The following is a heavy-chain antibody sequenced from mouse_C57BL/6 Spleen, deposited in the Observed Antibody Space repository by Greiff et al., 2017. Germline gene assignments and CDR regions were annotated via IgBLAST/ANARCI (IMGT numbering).Heavy chain of an antibody. Sequence: EVMLVESGPELVKPGASVKISCKASGYSFTGYYMNWVKQSPEKSLEWIGEINPSTGGTTYNQKFKAKATLTVDKSSSTAYMQLKSLTSEDSAVYYCARTQYLLYDYYAMDYWGQGTSVTVSS. J-gene: IGHJ4*01. CDR3: ARTQYLLYDYYAMDY. CDR1: GYSFTGYY. V-gene: IGHV1-42*01. CDR2: INPSTGGT. D-gene: IGHD2-3*01.